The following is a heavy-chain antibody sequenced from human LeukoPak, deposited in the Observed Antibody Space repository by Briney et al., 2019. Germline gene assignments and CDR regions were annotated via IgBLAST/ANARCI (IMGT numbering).Heavy chain of an antibody. Sequence: TGVSLRLSCAASGFNLNDAAMMWLRQAPGKGREGVSLISFSGRNNFYKDPVRGRFTISRDNSKKTLSLQMNSLRLADPAIYNCAKDIQLSAWGLGTMVTVSS. D-gene: IGHD5-24*01. CDR3: AKDIQLSA. J-gene: IGHJ3*01. CDR1: GFNLNDAA. V-gene: IGHV3-23*01. CDR2: ISFSGRNN.